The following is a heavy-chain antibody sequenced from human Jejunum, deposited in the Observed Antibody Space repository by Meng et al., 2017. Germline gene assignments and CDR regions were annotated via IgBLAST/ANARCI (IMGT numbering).Heavy chain of an antibody. J-gene: IGHJ4*02. V-gene: IGHV1-69*01. CDR3: ARGGVSYQLLTRLTF. D-gene: IGHD2-2*01. Sequence: GQRVRVGAEWQKPGSSVKVSCTATGGTFTAFAFSWVRQAPGQGLEWMGGIIPYLGTANYAQKFQGRVTITADESTSTAYMELSSLRSDDTAVYYCARGGVSYQLLTRLTFWGQGTLVTVS. CDR1: GGTFTAFA. CDR2: IIPYLGTA.